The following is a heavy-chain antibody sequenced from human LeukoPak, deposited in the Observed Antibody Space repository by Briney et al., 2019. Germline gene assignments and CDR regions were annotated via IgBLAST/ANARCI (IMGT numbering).Heavy chain of an antibody. V-gene: IGHV3-30*02. CDR1: GFTFSSHG. Sequence: GGSLRLSCAASGFTFSSHGTHWVRQAPGKGLEWVAFIRYDGSNKYYADSVKGRFTISRDNSKNTLYLQMNSLRTEDTAVYYCANGHDSFDYWGQGTLVTVSS. CDR3: ANGHDSFDY. J-gene: IGHJ4*02. D-gene: IGHD5-12*01. CDR2: IRYDGSNK.